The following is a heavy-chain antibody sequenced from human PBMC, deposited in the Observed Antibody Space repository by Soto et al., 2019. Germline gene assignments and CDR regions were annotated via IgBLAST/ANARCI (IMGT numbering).Heavy chain of an antibody. V-gene: IGHV5-51*01. J-gene: IGHJ5*02. D-gene: IGHD3-22*01. CDR1: GYSFTSYW. CDR2: IYPGDSDT. CDR3: ARRVSSPLYYYDSSGYYSS. Sequence: PRESLKISCKGSGYSFTSYWIGWVRQMPGKGLEWMGIIYPGDSDTRYSPSFQGQVTISVDKSISTAYLQWSSLKASDTAMYYCARRVSSPLYYYDSSGYYSSWGQGTLVTVSS.